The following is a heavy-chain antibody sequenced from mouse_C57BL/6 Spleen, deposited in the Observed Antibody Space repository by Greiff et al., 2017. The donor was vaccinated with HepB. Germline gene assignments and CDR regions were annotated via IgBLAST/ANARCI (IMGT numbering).Heavy chain of an antibody. CDR2: IYPGDGDT. CDR3: ARAVGYDGSWLDY. J-gene: IGHJ3*01. CDR1: GYAFSSSW. Sequence: VQLQQSGPELVKPGASVKISCKASGYAFSSSWMNWVKQRPGKGLEWIGRIYPGDGDTNYNGKFKGKATLTADKSSSTAYMQLSSLTSEDSAVYFCARAVGYDGSWLDYWGQGTLVTVSA. D-gene: IGHD2-2*01. V-gene: IGHV1-82*01.